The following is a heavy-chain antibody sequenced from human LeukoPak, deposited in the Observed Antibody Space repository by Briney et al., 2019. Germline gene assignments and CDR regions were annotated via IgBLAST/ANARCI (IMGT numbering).Heavy chain of an antibody. D-gene: IGHD2-2*01. CDR2: IYYSGST. Sequence: PSETLSLTCSVSGGSISSYYWSWIRQPPGKGLEWIGYIYYSGSTNYNPSLKSRVTISVDTSKNQFSLKLSSVTAADTAVYYCARGVGTSWFDPWGQGTLVTVSS. CDR3: ARGVGTSWFDP. V-gene: IGHV4-59*01. J-gene: IGHJ5*02. CDR1: GGSISSYY.